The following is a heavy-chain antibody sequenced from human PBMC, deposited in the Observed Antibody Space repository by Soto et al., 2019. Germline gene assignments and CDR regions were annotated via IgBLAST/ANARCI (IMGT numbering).Heavy chain of an antibody. CDR3: ARDLRYCTNGVCYINWFDP. J-gene: IGHJ5*02. CDR1: GYTFTGYY. V-gene: IGHV1-2*02. CDR2: INPNSGGT. D-gene: IGHD2-8*01. Sequence: ASVKVSCKASGYTFTGYYMHWVRQAPGQGLEWMGWINPNSGGTNYAQKFQGRVTMTRDTSISTAYMELSRLRSDDTAVYYCARDLRYCTNGVCYINWFDPWGQGTLVTVSS.